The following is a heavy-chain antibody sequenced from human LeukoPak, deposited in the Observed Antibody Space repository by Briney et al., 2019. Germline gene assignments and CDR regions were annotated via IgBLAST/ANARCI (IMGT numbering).Heavy chain of an antibody. J-gene: IGHJ6*02. Sequence: AXSGFTXXXSAMSWVRQASGXGLEWVSTISNNGGYTYYADSVQGRFTISRDNSKNTLFLQMNSLRVEDTAPYYCAKSVAIYFYYGLDVWGQGTTVTVSS. V-gene: IGHV3-23*01. D-gene: IGHD3-3*01. CDR1: GFTXXXSA. CDR2: ISNNGGYT. CDR3: AKSVAIYFYYGLDV.